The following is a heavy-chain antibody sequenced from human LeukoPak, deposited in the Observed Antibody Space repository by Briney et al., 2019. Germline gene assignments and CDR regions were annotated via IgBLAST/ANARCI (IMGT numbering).Heavy chain of an antibody. CDR3: AREGSSSSLFDY. J-gene: IGHJ4*02. D-gene: IGHD6-6*01. CDR2: IKQDGSEK. Sequence: GGSLRLSCAASGFTFSSYWMSWVRQAPGKGLEWVANIKQDGSEKYYVDSVKGRFTISRDNSKNTLYLQMNSLRAEDTAVYYCAREGSSSSLFDYWGQGTLVTVSS. CDR1: GFTFSSYW. V-gene: IGHV3-7*01.